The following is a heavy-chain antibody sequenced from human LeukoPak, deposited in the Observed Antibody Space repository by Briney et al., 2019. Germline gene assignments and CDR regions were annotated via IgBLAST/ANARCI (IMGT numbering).Heavy chain of an antibody. J-gene: IGHJ4*02. Sequence: GSLRLSCAGSGFTFSSYSMNWVRQAPGKGLEWVSSISSGRTYIYYADSVKGRFTISRDNSKNTLYLQMNSLRVEDTAVYYCAKGRGYCSGGSCYSGFDYWGQGTLVTVSS. CDR3: AKGRGYCSGGSCYSGFDY. CDR2: ISSGRTYI. V-gene: IGHV3-21*04. D-gene: IGHD2-15*01. CDR1: GFTFSSYS.